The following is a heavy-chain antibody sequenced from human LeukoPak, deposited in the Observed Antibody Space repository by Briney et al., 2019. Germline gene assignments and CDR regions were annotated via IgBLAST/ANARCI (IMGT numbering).Heavy chain of an antibody. CDR1: GGSFSGYY. CDR2: INHSGST. V-gene: IGHV4-34*01. D-gene: IGHD4-11*01. CDR3: ASLTVTSNY. Sequence: SETLSLTCAVYGGSFSGYYWSWIRQPPGKGLEWIGEINHSGSTNYNPSLKSRVTISADTSKNQFSLKLSSVTAADTAVYYCASLTVTSNYWGQGTLVTVSS. J-gene: IGHJ4*02.